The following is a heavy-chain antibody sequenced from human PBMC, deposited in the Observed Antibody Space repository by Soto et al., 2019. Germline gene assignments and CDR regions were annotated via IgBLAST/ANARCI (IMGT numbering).Heavy chain of an antibody. J-gene: IGHJ4*02. CDR2: IIPICGTS. CDR1: GGTFSSYA. V-gene: IGHV1-69*06. Sequence: GASVKLSCKASGGTFSSYAISWVRQAPGQGLEWMGGIIPICGTSTYAQKFQGRVTITADKSTSTAYMELSSLRSEDKAVYYCARIQSSFMDYDILTGYKTETEDYYSDYWGQGTMVIVSS. D-gene: IGHD3-9*01. CDR3: ARIQSSFMDYDILTGYKTETEDYYSDY.